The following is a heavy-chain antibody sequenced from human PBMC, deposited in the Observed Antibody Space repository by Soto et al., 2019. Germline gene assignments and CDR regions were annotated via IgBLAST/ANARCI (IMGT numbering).Heavy chain of an antibody. D-gene: IGHD2-2*01. CDR1: GFTFSSYA. V-gene: IGHV3-23*01. CDR3: AKGQHCITTSCYFYYYGMDV. CDR2: ISGSGGST. Sequence: GGSLRLSCAASGFTFSSYAMSWVRQAPGKGLEWVSAISGSGGSTYYADSVKGRFTISRDNSRNTLYLQMNSLRAEDTAVYYCAKGQHCITTSCYFYYYGMDVWGQGTTVTVSS. J-gene: IGHJ6*02.